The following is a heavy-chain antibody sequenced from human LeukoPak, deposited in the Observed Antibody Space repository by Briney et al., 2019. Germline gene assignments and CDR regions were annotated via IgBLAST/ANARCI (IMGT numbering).Heavy chain of an antibody. CDR3: ARVLYSYGPNYYYGMDV. CDR1: GFTFSSYS. CDR2: ISSSSS. J-gene: IGHJ6*02. D-gene: IGHD5-18*01. Sequence: KSGGSLRLSCAASGFTFSSYSMNWVRQAPGKGLEWVSSISSSSSSYADSVEGRFTISRDNAKNSLYLQMNSLRAEDTAVYYCARVLYSYGPNYYYGMDVWGQGTTVTVSS. V-gene: IGHV3-21*01.